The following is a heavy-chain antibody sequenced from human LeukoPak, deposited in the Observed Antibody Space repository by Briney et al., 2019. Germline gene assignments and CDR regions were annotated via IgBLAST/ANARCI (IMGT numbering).Heavy chain of an antibody. CDR2: ITSSGGTI. Sequence: PGGSLRLSCAASGFSVSDAYMNWVRQASGKGLEWVSYITSSGGTIYYADSVKGRFTISRDNAKNSLYLQMNSLRGEDTAVYYCAKRGGYNSFDYWGQGTLVTVSS. J-gene: IGHJ4*02. D-gene: IGHD5-24*01. CDR3: AKRGGYNSFDY. V-gene: IGHV3-11*04. CDR1: GFSVSDAY.